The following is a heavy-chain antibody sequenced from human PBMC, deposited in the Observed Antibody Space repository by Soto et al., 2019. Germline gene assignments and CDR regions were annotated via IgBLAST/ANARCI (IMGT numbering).Heavy chain of an antibody. J-gene: IGHJ6*02. CDR1: GGSFSGYY. CDR2: INHSGST. Sequence: PSETLSLTCAVYGGSFSGYYWSWIRQPPGKGLEWIGEINHSGSTNYNPSLKSRVTISVDTSKNQFSLKLSSVTAADTAVYYCATSLAARRGGYYYYGMDVWGQGTTVT. CDR3: ATSLAARRGGYYYYGMDV. D-gene: IGHD6-6*01. V-gene: IGHV4-34*01.